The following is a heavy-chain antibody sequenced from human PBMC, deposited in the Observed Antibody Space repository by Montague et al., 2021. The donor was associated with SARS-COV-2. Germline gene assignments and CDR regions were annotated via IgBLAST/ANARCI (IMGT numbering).Heavy chain of an antibody. D-gene: IGHD3-3*01. CDR3: ARARGGTIFGVIGVYYGMDI. J-gene: IGHJ6*02. CDR1: GGSISNYY. Sequence: SETLYLTCTVSGGSISNYYWSWIRQSPGKGLEWIAYMYYSGSTKYNPSLKSRATISVDTSKNQFSLTLSSMTAADTAVYYCARARGGTIFGVIGVYYGMDIWGQGTTVTVS. V-gene: IGHV4-59*01. CDR2: MYYSGST.